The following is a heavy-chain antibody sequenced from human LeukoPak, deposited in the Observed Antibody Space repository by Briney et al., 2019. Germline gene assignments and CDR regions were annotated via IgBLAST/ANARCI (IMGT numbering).Heavy chain of an antibody. J-gene: IGHJ4*02. V-gene: IGHV1-24*01. CDR3: ARDQDGSGTQGNFDY. Sequence: GASVKVSCKVSGYTLTELSMHWVRQAPGKGLEWMGGFDPEDGETIYAQKFQGRVTMTEDTSTDTAYMELSSLRSEDTAVYYCARDQDGSGTQGNFDYWGQGTLVTVSS. CDR2: FDPEDGET. D-gene: IGHD3-10*01. CDR1: GYTLTELS.